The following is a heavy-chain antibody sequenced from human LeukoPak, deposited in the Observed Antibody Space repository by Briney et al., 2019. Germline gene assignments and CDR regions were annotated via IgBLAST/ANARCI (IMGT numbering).Heavy chain of an antibody. V-gene: IGHV3-21*01. Sequence: GGSLRLSCAASGFTFSSYSMNWVRQAPGKGLEWVSSISSSSSYIYYADSVKGRFTISRDNAKNSLYLQMNSLRAEDTAVYYCARDRRYYYDSSGYNFDPWGQGTLVTVSS. CDR3: ARDRRYYYDSSGYNFDP. D-gene: IGHD3-22*01. J-gene: IGHJ5*02. CDR2: ISSSSSYI. CDR1: GFTFSSYS.